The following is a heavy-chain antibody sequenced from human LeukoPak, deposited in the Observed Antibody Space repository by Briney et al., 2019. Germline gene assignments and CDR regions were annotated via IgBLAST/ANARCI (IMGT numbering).Heavy chain of an antibody. D-gene: IGHD3-9*01. Sequence: ASVKVSCKASGYTFTSYGISWVRQAPGQGPEWMGGFDPEDGETIYAQKFQGRVTMTEDTSTDTAYMELSSLRSEDTAVYYCATSTDGILTGSWGQGTLVTVSS. CDR2: FDPEDGET. CDR3: ATSTDGILTGS. J-gene: IGHJ4*02. CDR1: GYTFTSYG. V-gene: IGHV1-24*01.